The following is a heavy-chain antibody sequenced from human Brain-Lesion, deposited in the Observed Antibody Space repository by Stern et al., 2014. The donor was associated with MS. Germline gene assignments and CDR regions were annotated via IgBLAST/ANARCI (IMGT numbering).Heavy chain of an antibody. CDR2: IKSRTDGGTA. V-gene: IGHV3-15*01. Sequence: EVQLVESGGGLVKSGGSLRLSCAASGFTFSQACMGWVRQVPGKGLEWVGHIKSRTDGGTANYAASVKDRFTVSRDNSANMLYLQMNSLTIEDTAVYYCVAGAQLWLWGQGTLVTVSS. CDR3: VAGAQLWL. CDR1: GFTFSQAC. D-gene: IGHD1-1*01. J-gene: IGHJ4*02.